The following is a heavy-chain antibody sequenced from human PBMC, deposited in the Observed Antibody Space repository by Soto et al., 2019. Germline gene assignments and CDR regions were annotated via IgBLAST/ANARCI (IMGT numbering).Heavy chain of an antibody. Sequence: SETLSLTCAVSGYSISSNNWWGWIRQRPGKGLEWIGEIHHSGSTNYNPSLKYRVTISVDKSKNQFALKVSSVTAADTAVYYCARMVVSAPNYFDSWGQGTQVTVSS. J-gene: IGHJ4*02. D-gene: IGHD2-21*02. CDR2: IHHSGST. V-gene: IGHV4-28*01. CDR3: ARMVVSAPNYFDS. CDR1: GYSISSNNW.